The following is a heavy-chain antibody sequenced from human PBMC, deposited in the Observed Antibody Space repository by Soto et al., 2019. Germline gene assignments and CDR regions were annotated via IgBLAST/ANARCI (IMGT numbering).Heavy chain of an antibody. Sequence: GASVKVSCKASGGTFSSYTISWVRQAPGQGLEWMGRIIPILGIANYAQKFQGRVTITADKSTSTAYMELSSLRSEDTAVYYCAILKRPADYGEATTRNYWGQGTLVTVSS. V-gene: IGHV1-69*02. CDR3: AILKRPADYGEATTRNY. CDR1: GGTFSSYT. CDR2: IIPILGIA. J-gene: IGHJ4*02. D-gene: IGHD4-17*01.